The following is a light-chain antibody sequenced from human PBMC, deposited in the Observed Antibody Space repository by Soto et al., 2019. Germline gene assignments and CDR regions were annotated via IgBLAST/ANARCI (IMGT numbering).Light chain of an antibody. J-gene: IGLJ1*01. V-gene: IGLV4-60*02. CDR2: LEGSGNY. CDR1: SGHSSYI. Sequence: QLVLTQSSSASASLGPSVKLTCTLSSGHSSYIIAWHQQQPGKAPRYLMKLEGSGNYNKGSGVPDRFSGSSSGADRYLTISNLQFEDEADYYCETWDSSLRVFGTGTKLTVL. CDR3: ETWDSSLRV.